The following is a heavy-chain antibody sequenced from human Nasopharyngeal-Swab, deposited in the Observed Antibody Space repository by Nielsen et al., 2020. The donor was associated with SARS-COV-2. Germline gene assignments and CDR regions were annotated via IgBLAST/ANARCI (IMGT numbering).Heavy chain of an antibody. Sequence: GGSLRLSCAASGFSFSGYAMSWVRQAPGKGLEWVSAIGGTGGSTYYADSVKGQFTISRDNSKNTLYLQMNSLRAEDRAVYYCAKDRGCGGGSCYVHWYFDLWGRGTLVTVSS. CDR3: AKDRGCGGGSCYVHWYFDL. D-gene: IGHD2-15*01. CDR2: IGGTGGST. J-gene: IGHJ2*01. CDR1: GFSFSGYA. V-gene: IGHV3-23*01.